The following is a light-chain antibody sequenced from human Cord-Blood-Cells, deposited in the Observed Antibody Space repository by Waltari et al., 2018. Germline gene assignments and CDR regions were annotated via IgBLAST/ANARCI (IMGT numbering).Light chain of an antibody. CDR2: AAS. CDR3: QQSYRTRRN. CDR1: RSIRSY. J-gene: IGKJ2*01. Sequence: IQMTQSASSLSASVGDRVPITGRGSRSIRSYCNWYQQKAGKAPKLLIYAASSWQSGVPEGFRGSGSGTEFTLSMSRLQPEDFATYYCQQSYRTRRNFGQRTKLEIK. V-gene: IGKV1-39*01.